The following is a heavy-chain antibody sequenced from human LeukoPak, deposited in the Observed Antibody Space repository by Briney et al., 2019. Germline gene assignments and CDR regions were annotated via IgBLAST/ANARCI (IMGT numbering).Heavy chain of an antibody. V-gene: IGHV4-4*07. Sequence: SETLSLTCTVSGGSISSYYWSWIRQPAGKGLEWIGRIYTSGSTNYSPSLKSRVTMSVDTSKNQFSLKLSSVTAADTAVYYCARISPAAAGQEDAFDIWGQGTMVTVSS. J-gene: IGHJ3*02. CDR3: ARISPAAAGQEDAFDI. CDR1: GGSISSYY. CDR2: IYTSGST. D-gene: IGHD6-13*01.